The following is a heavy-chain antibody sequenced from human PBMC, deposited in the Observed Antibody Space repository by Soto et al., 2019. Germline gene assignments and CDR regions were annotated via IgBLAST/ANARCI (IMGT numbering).Heavy chain of an antibody. J-gene: IGHJ5*02. D-gene: IGHD2-8*01. CDR1: GGSISSYY. CDR3: ARDGFGYCTNGVCPYFDP. V-gene: IGHV4-4*07. Sequence: PWETLSLTCTVSGGSISSYYWSWIRQPAGKGLEWIGRIYTSGSTNYNPSLKSRVTMSVDTSKNQFSLKLSSVTAADTAVYYCARDGFGYCTNGVCPYFDPWGQGALVTVSS. CDR2: IYTSGST.